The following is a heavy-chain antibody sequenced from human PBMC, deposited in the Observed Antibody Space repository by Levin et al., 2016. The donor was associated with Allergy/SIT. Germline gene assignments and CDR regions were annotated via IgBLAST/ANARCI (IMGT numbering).Heavy chain of an antibody. Sequence: WIRQPPGKGLEWIGSIYYSGSTYYNPSLKSRVTISVDTSKNQFSLKLSSVTAADTAVYYCARESRGPTRRGYFDYWGQGTLVTVSS. J-gene: IGHJ4*02. D-gene: IGHD5-24*01. CDR3: ARESRGPTRRGYFDY. V-gene: IGHV4-39*02. CDR2: IYYSGST.